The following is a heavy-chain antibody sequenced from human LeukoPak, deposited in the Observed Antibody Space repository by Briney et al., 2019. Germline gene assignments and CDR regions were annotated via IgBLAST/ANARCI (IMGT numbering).Heavy chain of an antibody. J-gene: IGHJ6*03. CDR1: GYTFTSYG. V-gene: IGHV1-18*01. CDR2: ISAYNGNT. CDR3: ARDESTYYYGSGSAYYYYYMDV. D-gene: IGHD3-10*01. Sequence: ASVKVSCKASGYTFTSYGISWVRQAPGQGLEWRGWISAYNGNTNYAQKLQGRVTMTTDTSTSTAYMELRSLRSDDTAVHYCARDESTYYYGSGSAYYYYYMDVWGKGTTVTVSS.